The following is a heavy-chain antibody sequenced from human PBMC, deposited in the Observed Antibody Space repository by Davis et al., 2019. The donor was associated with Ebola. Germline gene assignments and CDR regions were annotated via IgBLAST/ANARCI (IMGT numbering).Heavy chain of an antibody. Sequence: GGSLRLSCSASGFTFSTYAMHWVRQAPGKGLEWVSAISGSGGSTYYADSVKGRFTISRDNSKNTLYLQIDSLRAEDTAIYYCGREVYYRFDSWGQGTLVTVSS. CDR3: GREVYYRFDS. D-gene: IGHD2-8*01. CDR1: GFTFSTYA. V-gene: IGHV3-23*01. J-gene: IGHJ4*02. CDR2: ISGSGGST.